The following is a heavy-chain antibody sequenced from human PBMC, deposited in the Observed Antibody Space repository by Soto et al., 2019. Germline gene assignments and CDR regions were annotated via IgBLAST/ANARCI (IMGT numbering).Heavy chain of an antibody. CDR3: ARDLHTYYYDSSGYYPFDY. V-gene: IGHV3-48*02. J-gene: IGHJ4*02. Sequence: GGSLRLSCAASGFTFSSYSMNWVRQAPGKGLEWVSYISSSSSTIYYADSVKGRFTISRDNAKNSLYLQMNSLRDEDTAVYYCARDLHTYYYDSSGYYPFDYWGQGTLVTSPQ. CDR2: ISSSSSTI. D-gene: IGHD3-22*01. CDR1: GFTFSSYS.